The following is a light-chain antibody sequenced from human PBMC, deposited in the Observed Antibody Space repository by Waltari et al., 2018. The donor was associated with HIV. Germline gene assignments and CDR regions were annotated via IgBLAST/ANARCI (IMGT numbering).Light chain of an antibody. CDR1: THVVAFFNF. V-gene: IGLV2-14*03. CDR2: AVS. Sequence: PPLHQPASVSASPGQSTTISSTGLTHVVAFFNFFSWYQQHPGQAPPLIIYAVSSRPSGISSRFLGSKSGVTASLTISGLQAEEEAVYFCSSFASQGSPMFGGGTKLTV. CDR3: SSFASQGSPM. J-gene: IGLJ3*02.